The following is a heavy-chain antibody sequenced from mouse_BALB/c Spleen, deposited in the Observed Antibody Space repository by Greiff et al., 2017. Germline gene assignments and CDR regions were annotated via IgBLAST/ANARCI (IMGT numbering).Heavy chain of an antibody. V-gene: IGHV1-69*02. CDR3: TRRAVLYGNFAYFDV. CDR2: IYPSDSYT. CDR1: GYTFTSYW. Sequence: QVQLQQPGAELVRPGASVKLSCKASGYTFTSYWINWVKQRPGQGLEWIGNIYPSDSYTNYNQKFKDKATLTVDKSSSTAYMQLSSPTSEDSAVYYCTRRAVLYGNFAYFDVWGAGTTVTVSS. D-gene: IGHD2-10*02. J-gene: IGHJ1*01.